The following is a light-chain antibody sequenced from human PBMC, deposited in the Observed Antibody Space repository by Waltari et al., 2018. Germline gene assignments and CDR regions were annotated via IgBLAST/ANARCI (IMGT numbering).Light chain of an antibody. V-gene: IGKV4-1*01. CDR3: QQYYNTPFT. CDR1: QSVLYSSNNKNY. J-gene: IGKJ3*01. CDR2: WAS. Sequence: DIVMTQSPDSLAVSLGERATINCKSSQSVLYSSNNKNYLTWYQKKPGQPPKLLIYWASTRESGVPGRVSGSGSGTDFTLTISSLQAEDVAVYYCQQYYNTPFTFGPGTKVDVK.